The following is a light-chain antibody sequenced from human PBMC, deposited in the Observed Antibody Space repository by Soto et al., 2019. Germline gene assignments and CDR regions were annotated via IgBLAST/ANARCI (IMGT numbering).Light chain of an antibody. CDR2: GAS. CDR3: QQYGSSLIT. V-gene: IGKV3-20*01. CDR1: QSVSSSY. J-gene: IGKJ5*01. Sequence: EIVLTPSPGTLSLSPGESAPLSCRASQSVSSSYLAWYQQKPGQAPRLLIYGASSRATGIPDRFSGSGSGTDFTLTISRLEPEDFAVYYCQQYGSSLITFGQGTRLEIK.